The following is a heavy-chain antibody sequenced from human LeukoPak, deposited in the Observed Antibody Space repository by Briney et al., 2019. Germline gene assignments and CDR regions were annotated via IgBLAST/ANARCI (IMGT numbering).Heavy chain of an antibody. Sequence: SETLSLTCAVYGGSFSGYYWSWIRQAPGKGLEWIGEINHSGSTNYNPSLKSRVTISVDTSKNQFSLKLSSVTAADTAVYYCARNPLVLVPAAMRGYNYYYGMDVWGQGTTVTVSS. CDR3: ARNPLVLVPAAMRGYNYYYGMDV. CDR2: INHSGST. V-gene: IGHV4-34*01. CDR1: GGSFSGYY. D-gene: IGHD2-2*01. J-gene: IGHJ6*02.